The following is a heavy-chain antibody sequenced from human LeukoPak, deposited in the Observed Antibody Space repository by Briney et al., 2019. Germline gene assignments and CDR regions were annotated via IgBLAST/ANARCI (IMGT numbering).Heavy chain of an antibody. D-gene: IGHD7-27*01. J-gene: IGHJ4*02. Sequence: PSETLSLTCTVSGGSISSYYWSWIRQPPGKGLEWIGYIYYSGSTNYNPSLKSRVTISVDTSKNQFSLKLSSVTAADTAVYYCARHSGPTLLGYFDYWGQGTLVTVSS. V-gene: IGHV4-59*08. CDR3: ARHSGPTLLGYFDY. CDR1: GGSISSYY. CDR2: IYYSGST.